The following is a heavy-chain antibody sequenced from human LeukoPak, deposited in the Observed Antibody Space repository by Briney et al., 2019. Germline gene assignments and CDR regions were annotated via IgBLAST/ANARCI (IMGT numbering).Heavy chain of an antibody. D-gene: IGHD5-18*01. CDR1: GYSFTSYW. J-gene: IGHJ4*02. CDR3: ARHGLRGYSYGYN. Sequence: LGESLQISCKGSGYSFTSYWISWVRQLPGKGLEWMGKIDPSDSYTNYSPSFQGHVTISADKSISTAYLQWSSLKASDTAMYYCARHGLRGYSYGYNWGQGTLVTVSS. CDR2: IDPSDSYT. V-gene: IGHV5-10-1*01.